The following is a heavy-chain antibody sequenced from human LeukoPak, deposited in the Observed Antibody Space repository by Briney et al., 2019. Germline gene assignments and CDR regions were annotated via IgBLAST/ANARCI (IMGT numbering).Heavy chain of an antibody. CDR1: GFSLSSAAVG. J-gene: IGHJ4*02. V-gene: IGHV2-5*02. CDR2: IYWDDDK. CDR3: VHRNDYNHY. D-gene: IGHD5-24*01. Sequence: SGPTLVKRTQTLTLTCTFNGFSLSSAAVGEGWIRHTLGRALEWLAFIYWDDDKRFIPLVESRITITMDTTKKKMVFTMTNIYPVHTATYYCVHRNDYNHYWGQPT.